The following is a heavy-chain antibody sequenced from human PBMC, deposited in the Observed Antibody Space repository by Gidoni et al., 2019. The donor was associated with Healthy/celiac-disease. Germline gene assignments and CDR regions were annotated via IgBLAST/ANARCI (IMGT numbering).Heavy chain of an antibody. V-gene: IGHV3-30-3*01. Sequence: QVQLVESGGGVVQPGRSLRLACAASGFTFSSYAMHWVRQAPGRGLEWVAVISYDGSNKYYADSVKGRFTISRDNSKNTLYLQMNSLRAEDTAVYYCARDRVPPPGYYYYGMDVWGQGTTVTVSS. CDR3: ARDRVPPPGYYYYGMDV. D-gene: IGHD2-2*01. CDR1: GFTFSSYA. CDR2: ISYDGSNK. J-gene: IGHJ6*02.